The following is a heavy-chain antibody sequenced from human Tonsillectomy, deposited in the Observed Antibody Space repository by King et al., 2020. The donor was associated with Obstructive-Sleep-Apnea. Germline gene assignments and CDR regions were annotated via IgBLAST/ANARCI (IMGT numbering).Heavy chain of an antibody. D-gene: IGHD6-19*01. CDR2: IYYSGST. J-gene: IGHJ4*02. V-gene: IGHV4-39*07. CDR1: GGSISSSSYY. CDR3: ARGGVAGTGDFDY. Sequence: QLQESGPGLVKPSETLSLTCTVSGGSISSSSYYWGWIRQPPGKGLEWIGSIYYSGSTYYNPSLKSRVTISVDTSKNQFSLKLSSVTAADTDVYYCARGGVAGTGDFDYWGQGTLVTVSS.